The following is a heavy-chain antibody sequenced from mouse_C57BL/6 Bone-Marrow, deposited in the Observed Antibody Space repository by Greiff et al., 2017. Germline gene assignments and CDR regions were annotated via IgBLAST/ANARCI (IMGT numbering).Heavy chain of an antibody. J-gene: IGHJ2*01. Sequence: DVKLVESGGGLVQSGRSLRLSCATSGFTFSDFYMEWVRQAPGKGLEWIAASRNKANDYTTEYSASVKGRFIVSRDTSQSILYLQMNALGAEDTAIYYCARDAGGWNYWGQGTTLTVSS. CDR2: SRNKANDYTT. CDR1: GFTFSDFY. D-gene: IGHD1-1*02. CDR3: ARDAGGWNY. V-gene: IGHV7-1*01.